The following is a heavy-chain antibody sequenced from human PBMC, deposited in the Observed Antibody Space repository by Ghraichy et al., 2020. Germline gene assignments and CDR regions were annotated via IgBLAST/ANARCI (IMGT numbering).Heavy chain of an antibody. D-gene: IGHD5-24*01. CDR2: ISYQGRKI. V-gene: IGHV3-30*04. J-gene: IGHJ4*02. CDR1: GFTFSNHA. CDR3: AGHRDGYSY. Sequence: GESLNISCAASGFTFSNHAMHWVRQAPGKGLEWVAVISYQGRKIYYADSVKGRFTISRDNSKNTLYLQMTSLRAEDTAVYYCAGHRDGYSYWGQGALVTVSS.